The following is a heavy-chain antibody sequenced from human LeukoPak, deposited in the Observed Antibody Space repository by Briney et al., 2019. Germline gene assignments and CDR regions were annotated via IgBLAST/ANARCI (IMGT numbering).Heavy chain of an antibody. D-gene: IGHD3-10*01. CDR1: GGTFSSYA. J-gene: IGHJ4*02. V-gene: IGHV1-69*05. CDR3: ARDYHTMVRGVIIRPPDY. CDR2: IIPIFGTA. Sequence: GASVKVSCKASGGTFSSYAISWVRQAPGQGLEWMGGIIPIFGTANYAQKFQGRVTMTRDTSTSTVYMELSSLRSDDTAVYYCARDYHTMVRGVIIRPPDYWGQGTLVTVSS.